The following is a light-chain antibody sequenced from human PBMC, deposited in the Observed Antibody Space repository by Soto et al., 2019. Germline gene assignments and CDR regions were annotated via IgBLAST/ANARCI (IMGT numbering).Light chain of an antibody. V-gene: IGKV3-11*01. Sequence: EMLLTQSPATLSLSPGERATLSCGASQNVNNYLAWYQQKPGHAPRLLIYDASKLDTGTPARFSGSGSGTEFTLTISSLEPEDVAVYYCQQRFSWPLTFGRGTKVDIK. CDR1: QNVNNY. CDR2: DAS. J-gene: IGKJ4*01. CDR3: QQRFSWPLT.